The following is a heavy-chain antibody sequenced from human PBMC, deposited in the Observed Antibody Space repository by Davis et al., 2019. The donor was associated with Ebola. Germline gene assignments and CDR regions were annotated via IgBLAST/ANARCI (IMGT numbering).Heavy chain of an antibody. CDR3: ARGDFYYGVDV. CDR2: INSDGSST. V-gene: IGHV3-74*01. Sequence: GESLKISCAASGFTFSSYWMHWVRQAPGKGLVWVSRINSDGSSTSYADSVKGRFTISRDNAKNTLNLQMNSLRAEDTAVYYCARGDFYYGVDVWGQGTTVTVSS. CDR1: GFTFSSYW. J-gene: IGHJ6*02.